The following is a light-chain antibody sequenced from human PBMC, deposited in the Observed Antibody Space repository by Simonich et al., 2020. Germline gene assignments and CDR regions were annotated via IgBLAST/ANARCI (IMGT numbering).Light chain of an antibody. CDR1: QSVSSSY. V-gene: IGKV3-20*01. Sequence: EIVLTQSPGTLSLSPGERATLSCRASQSVSSSYLAWYQQKPGLAPRLLIYDASSRATGIPDRFSGSGSGTDFTLTXSRLEPEDFAVYYCQQYGSSPEFTFGPGTKVDIK. J-gene: IGKJ3*01. CDR2: DAS. CDR3: QQYGSSPEFT.